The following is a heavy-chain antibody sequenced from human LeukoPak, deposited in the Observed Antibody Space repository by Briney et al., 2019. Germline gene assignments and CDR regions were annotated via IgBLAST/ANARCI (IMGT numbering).Heavy chain of an antibody. V-gene: IGHV3-30-3*01. CDR1: GFTFRNFA. D-gene: IGHD3-10*01. CDR2: IFYDGSNK. J-gene: IGHJ4*02. Sequence: GGSLRLSCVPSGFTFRNFAMHWVRQAPGRGLEWVAVIFYDGSNKYYADSVKGRFTISRDNSKNTLYLQMNSLRAEDTAVYYCARDRTTQTVSYDTEYYFDYWGQGTLVTVSS. CDR3: ARDRTTQTVSYDTEYYFDY.